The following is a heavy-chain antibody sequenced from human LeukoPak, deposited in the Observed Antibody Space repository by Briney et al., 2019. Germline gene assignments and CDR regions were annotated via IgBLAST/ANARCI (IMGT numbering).Heavy chain of an antibody. CDR3: ARASPSWVFDY. CDR1: GCSISSGSYY. Sequence: PSGALSLTCTVSGCSISSGSYYWSWIRQPAGKGLEWIGRIYTSGSTDYNPSIKSRATILLDTSKNQFSLKLSSVTAADTAVYYCARASPSWVFDYWGQGTLVTVSS. V-gene: IGHV4-61*02. CDR2: IYTSGST. D-gene: IGHD7-27*01. J-gene: IGHJ4*02.